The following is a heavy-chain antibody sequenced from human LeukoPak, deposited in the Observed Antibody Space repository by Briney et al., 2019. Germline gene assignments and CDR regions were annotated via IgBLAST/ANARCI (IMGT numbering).Heavy chain of an antibody. D-gene: IGHD1-7*01. CDR2: IYSGGST. CDR1: GFTVSSNY. Sequence: PGGSLRLSCAASGFTVSSNYMSWVRQAPGKGLEWVSVIYSGGSTYYADSVKGRFTISRDNSKNTLYLQMNSLRAEDTAVYYCARDPYDWNYGGTWGQGTLVTVSS. CDR3: ARDPYDWNYGGT. V-gene: IGHV3-66*02. J-gene: IGHJ4*02.